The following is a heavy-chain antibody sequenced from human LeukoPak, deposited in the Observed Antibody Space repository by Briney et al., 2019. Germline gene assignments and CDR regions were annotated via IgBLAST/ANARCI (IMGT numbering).Heavy chain of an antibody. CDR1: GYSFTSYW. D-gene: IGHD3-3*01. J-gene: IGHJ4*02. V-gene: IGHV5-51*01. CDR3: ARQPYYDFWSGYYPSYFDY. Sequence: GESLKISCKGSGYSFTSYWIGWVRQTPGKGLEWMGIIYPGDSDTRYSPSFQGQVTISADKSISTAYLQWSSLKASDTAMYYCARQPYYDFWSGYYPSYFDYWGQGTLVTVSS. CDR2: IYPGDSDT.